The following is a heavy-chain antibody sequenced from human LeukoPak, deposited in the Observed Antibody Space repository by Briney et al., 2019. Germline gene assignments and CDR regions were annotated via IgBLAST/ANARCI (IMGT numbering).Heavy chain of an antibody. CDR2: ISSSNSYI. V-gene: IGHV3-21*01. D-gene: IGHD1-1*01. CDR1: GFTFSSYI. Sequence: PGGSLRLSCAASGFTFSSYIINWVRQAPGKVLEWVSSISSSNSYIYYADSVKGRFTISRDNAKNSLYLQMNSLRAEDTAVYYCARDGNRDGDMDVWGKGTTVTVSS. CDR3: ARDGNRDGDMDV. J-gene: IGHJ6*03.